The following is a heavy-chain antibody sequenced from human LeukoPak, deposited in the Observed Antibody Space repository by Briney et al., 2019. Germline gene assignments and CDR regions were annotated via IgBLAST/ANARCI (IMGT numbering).Heavy chain of an antibody. CDR3: ARDYCSGGSCYSGVWFDP. J-gene: IGHJ5*02. CDR1: GYTFTSYG. D-gene: IGHD2-15*01. V-gene: IGHV1-18*01. Sequence: GASVKVSCKASGYTFTSYGISWVRQAPGQGLEWMGWISAYNGNTNYAQKLQGRVTMTTDTSTSTAYMELRSLRSDGTAVYYCARDYCSGGSCYSGVWFDPWGQGTLVTVSS. CDR2: ISAYNGNT.